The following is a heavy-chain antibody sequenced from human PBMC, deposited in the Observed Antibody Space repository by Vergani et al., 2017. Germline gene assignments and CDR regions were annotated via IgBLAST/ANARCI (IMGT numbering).Heavy chain of an antibody. CDR1: GFTFSSYG. CDR2: IWYDGSNK. CDR3: AKDNYGDYPHYFDY. Sequence: QVQLVESGGGVVQPGRSLRLSCAASGFTFSSYGMHWVRQAPGKGLEWVAVIWYDGSNKYYADSVKGRFTISRDNSKNTLYLQMNSLRAEDTAVYYCAKDNYGDYPHYFDYWGQGTLVTVSS. J-gene: IGHJ4*02. D-gene: IGHD4-17*01. V-gene: IGHV3-33*06.